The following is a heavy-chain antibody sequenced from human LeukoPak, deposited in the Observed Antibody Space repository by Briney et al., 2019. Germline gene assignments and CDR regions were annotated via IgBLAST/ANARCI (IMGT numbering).Heavy chain of an antibody. CDR3: AKNLGATHTSAFDI. V-gene: IGHV3-23*01. Sequence: PGGSLRLSCAASRFTFSSYAMSWVRQAPGKGLEWVSTISGSGGSTYYADSVKGRFTISRDNSKNPLYLQMNSLRADDTAVYYCAKNLGATHTSAFDIWGQGTMVTVSS. D-gene: IGHD1-26*01. CDR2: ISGSGGST. CDR1: RFTFSSYA. J-gene: IGHJ3*02.